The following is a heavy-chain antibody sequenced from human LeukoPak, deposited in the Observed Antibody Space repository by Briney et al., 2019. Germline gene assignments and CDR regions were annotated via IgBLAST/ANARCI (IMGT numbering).Heavy chain of an antibody. D-gene: IGHD6-13*01. CDR2: IYHSGST. Sequence: SETLSLTCTVSGGSISSSSYYWGWIRQPPGKGLEWIGEIYHSGSTNYNPSLKSRVTISVDKSKNQFSLKLSSVTAADTAVYYCARGIAAAGTQGCYFDYWGQGTLVTVSS. CDR1: GGSISSSSYY. CDR3: ARGIAAAGTQGCYFDY. V-gene: IGHV4-39*07. J-gene: IGHJ4*02.